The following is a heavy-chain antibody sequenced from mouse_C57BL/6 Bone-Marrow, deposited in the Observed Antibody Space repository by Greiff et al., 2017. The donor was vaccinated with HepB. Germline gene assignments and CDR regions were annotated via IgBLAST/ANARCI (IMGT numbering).Heavy chain of an antibody. CDR1: GYSFTDYN. D-gene: IGHD1-1*01. CDR2: INPNYGTT. V-gene: IGHV1-39*01. J-gene: IGHJ2*01. Sequence: EVKLMESGPELVKPGASVKISCKASGYSFTDYNMNWVKQSNGKSLEWIGVINPNYGTTSYNQKFKGKATLTVDQSSSTAYMQLNSLTSEDSAVYYCARGITTVVYFDYWGQGTTLTVSS. CDR3: ARGITTVVYFDY.